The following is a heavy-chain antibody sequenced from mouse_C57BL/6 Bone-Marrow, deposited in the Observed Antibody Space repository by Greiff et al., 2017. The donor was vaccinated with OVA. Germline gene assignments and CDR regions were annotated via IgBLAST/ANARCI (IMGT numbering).Heavy chain of an antibody. J-gene: IGHJ4*01. CDR1: GFTFSSYA. Sequence: EVQLVESGGGLVKPGGSLKLSCAASGFTFSSYAMSWVRQTPEKRLEWVATISAGGSYTYYHDNVKGRFTLSRDNAKNTLYLQMSHLKSEDTAMYYCAGDRVITTVVGGYAMDYWGQGTSVTVSS. D-gene: IGHD1-1*01. CDR3: AGDRVITTVVGGYAMDY. CDR2: ISAGGSYT. V-gene: IGHV5-4*01.